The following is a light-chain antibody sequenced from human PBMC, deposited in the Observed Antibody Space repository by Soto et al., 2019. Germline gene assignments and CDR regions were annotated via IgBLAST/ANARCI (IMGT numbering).Light chain of an antibody. J-gene: IGKJ2*01. Sequence: EIVLTQSPATLSLSPGERATLFCRASQSISTYLAWYQQKSGQAPRLLIYDASNRATGIPARFSGGGSGTDFPLTVSSLEPEDFAVYYCQQRSNWPPTFGQGTKLEI. CDR2: DAS. CDR3: QQRSNWPPT. V-gene: IGKV3-11*01. CDR1: QSISTY.